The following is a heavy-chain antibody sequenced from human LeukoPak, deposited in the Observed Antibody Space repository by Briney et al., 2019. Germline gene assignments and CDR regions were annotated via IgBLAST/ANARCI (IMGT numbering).Heavy chain of an antibody. Sequence: GGSLRLSCAASGFTFSSYSMNWVRQAPGKGLEWVSYISTSSSTIYYADSVKGRFTISRDNAENSLYLQMNSLRADDTAVYYCASSGTYAYFQHWGQGTLVTVSS. J-gene: IGHJ1*01. CDR1: GFTFSSYS. CDR2: ISTSSSTI. D-gene: IGHD1-26*01. CDR3: ASSGTYAYFQH. V-gene: IGHV3-48*04.